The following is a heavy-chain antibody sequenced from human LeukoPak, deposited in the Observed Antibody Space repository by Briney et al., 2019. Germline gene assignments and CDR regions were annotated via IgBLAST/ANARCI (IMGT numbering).Heavy chain of an antibody. CDR2: ISSSGDTI. J-gene: IGHJ4*02. CDR1: GFTFSDYY. CDR3: ARDPYGEYVNHQLAGDFFDY. V-gene: IGHV3-11*04. Sequence: GGSLRLSCAASGFTFSDYYMSWIRQAPGKGLEWISYISSSGDTIFYADFVNGRLTMSRDNAKKSLYLQINSLRADDTAVYYCARDPYGEYVNHQLAGDFFDYGGQETLVTVS. D-gene: IGHD4-17*01.